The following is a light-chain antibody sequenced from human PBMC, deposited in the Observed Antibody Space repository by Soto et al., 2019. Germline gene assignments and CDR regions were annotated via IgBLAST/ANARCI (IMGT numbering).Light chain of an antibody. CDR1: QNIRIY. J-gene: IGKJ3*01. V-gene: IGKV1-39*01. Sequence: DIQMTQSPSSLPASVGDRVTITCRASQNIRIYLNWYQQKPGKAPQVLIYAASSLQSGVPSRFSGSGSGTDFTLTISTLQAEDFATYYCLQKYFYPFTFGPGTKVDIK. CDR2: AAS. CDR3: LQKYFYPFT.